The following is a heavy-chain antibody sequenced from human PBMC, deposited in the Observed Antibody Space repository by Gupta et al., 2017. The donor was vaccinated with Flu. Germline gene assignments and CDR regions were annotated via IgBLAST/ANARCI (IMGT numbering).Heavy chain of an antibody. CDR1: GFTFIHYG. D-gene: IGHD1-26*01. V-gene: IGHV3-30*18. CDR2: ISYDGSNK. CDR3: AKGRDSREGNVDY. J-gene: IGHJ4*02. Sequence: QVQLVESGGGGVQTGRSLRRSCAASGFTFIHYGMHWVRQPPGKGLEWVAVISYDGSNKYYADSVKGRFTISRDNSKNTLYLQMTSLRAEDTAIYYCAKGRDSREGNVDYWGQGTLVTVSS.